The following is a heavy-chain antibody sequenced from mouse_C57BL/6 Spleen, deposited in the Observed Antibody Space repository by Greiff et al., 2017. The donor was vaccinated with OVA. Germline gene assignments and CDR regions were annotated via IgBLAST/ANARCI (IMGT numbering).Heavy chain of an antibody. CDR3: ARWGTAQV. V-gene: IGHV1-69*01. CDR2: IDPSDGYT. D-gene: IGHD3-2*02. Sequence: QVQLQQPGAELVMPGASVKLSCKASGYTFTSYWMHWVKQRPGQGLEWIGEIDPSDGYTNYNQKFKGKATLTVDKSSSTAYMQLSSLASVGAAVYYFARWGTAQVWGQGTTLTVSS. J-gene: IGHJ2*01. CDR1: GYTFTSYW.